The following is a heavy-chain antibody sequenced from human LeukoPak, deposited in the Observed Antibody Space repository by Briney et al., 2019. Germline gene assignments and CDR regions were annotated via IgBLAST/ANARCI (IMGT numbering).Heavy chain of an antibody. D-gene: IGHD3-9*01. Sequence: SETLSLTCAVSGGSISSSNWWSWVRQPPGKGLEWIGEIYHSGSTNYNPSLKSRVTISVDKSKNQFSLKLSSVTAADTAVYYCARHEYDILTGYLVPYGMDVWGQGTTVTVSS. CDR2: IYHSGST. CDR1: GGSISSSNW. CDR3: ARHEYDILTGYLVPYGMDV. V-gene: IGHV4-4*02. J-gene: IGHJ6*02.